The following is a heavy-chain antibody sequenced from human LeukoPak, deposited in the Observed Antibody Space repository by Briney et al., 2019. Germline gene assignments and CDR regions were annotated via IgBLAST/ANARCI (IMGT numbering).Heavy chain of an antibody. CDR2: MNPNSGNT. Sequence: PSVKLSCKASGYTLTGYYMDWVRQAPGQGLEWMGWMNPNSGNTGYAQTFHGRATMTRNTPISTAYIELSSLRSQEPPVYDCGSHYYYEDYWGRGRLVSDCS. V-gene: IGHV1-8*02. CDR3: GSHYYYEDY. D-gene: IGHD3-22*01. J-gene: IGHJ4*02. CDR1: GYTLTGYY.